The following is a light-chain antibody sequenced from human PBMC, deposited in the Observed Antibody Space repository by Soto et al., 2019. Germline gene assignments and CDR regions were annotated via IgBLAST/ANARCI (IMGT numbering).Light chain of an antibody. CDR2: EVS. CDR1: SSDVGGYNY. CDR3: SSYTSSGGHWV. Sequence: QSALTQPASVSGSPGQSITISCTGTSSDVGGYNYVSWYQQHPGKAPKLMIYEVSKRPSGVSNRFSGSKSGNTASLTISGIQAEDAEEYYCSSYTSSGGHWVFGGGTKLTVL. J-gene: IGLJ3*02. V-gene: IGLV2-14*01.